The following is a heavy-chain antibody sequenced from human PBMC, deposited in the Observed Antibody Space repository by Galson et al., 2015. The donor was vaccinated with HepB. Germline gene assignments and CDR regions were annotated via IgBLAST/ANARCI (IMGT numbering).Heavy chain of an antibody. D-gene: IGHD3-16*02. CDR1: GFSLSTRGMC. Sequence: PALVKPTQTLTLTCTFSGFSLSTRGMCVTWIRQPPGKALEWLARIDWDDDKYYSTSLKTRLTVSRDTSKNQVVLTMTNMDPVDTATYYCVRSPHYDYVWGNFRSQYYFDYWGQGTLVTVSS. CDR3: VRSPHYDYVWGNFRSQYYFDY. J-gene: IGHJ4*02. V-gene: IGHV2-70*11. CDR2: IDWDDDK.